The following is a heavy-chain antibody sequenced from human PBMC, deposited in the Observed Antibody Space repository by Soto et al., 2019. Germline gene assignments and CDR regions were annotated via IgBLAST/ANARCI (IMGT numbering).Heavy chain of an antibody. CDR1: GGTFNNYP. CDR3: ARGRVYSGDDHYSYFDIDV. CDR2: SIPIFGTA. D-gene: IGHD5-12*01. V-gene: IGHV1-69*13. Sequence: SVKVSCKASGGTFNNYPITWVRQAPGEGIEWRGGSIPIFGTANYAQNFQGRVTISVDESTSTAYMELSSLRSEDTAVYYCARGRVYSGDDHYSYFDIDVWGQGPTVTVSS. J-gene: IGHJ6*02.